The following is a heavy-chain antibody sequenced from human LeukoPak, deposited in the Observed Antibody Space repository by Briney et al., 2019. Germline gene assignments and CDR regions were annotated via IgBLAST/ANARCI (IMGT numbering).Heavy chain of an antibody. CDR2: INPNSGGT. D-gene: IGHD4-17*01. CDR3: ARVGDSQYGGFDY. V-gene: IGHV1-2*02. CDR1: GYTFTGYY. J-gene: IGHJ4*02. Sequence: ASVKVSCKAYGYTFTGYYMHWVRQAPGQGLEWMGWINPNSGGTNYAQKFQGRVTMTRDTSISTAYMELSRLRSDDTAVYYCARVGDSQYGGFDYWGQGTLVTVSS.